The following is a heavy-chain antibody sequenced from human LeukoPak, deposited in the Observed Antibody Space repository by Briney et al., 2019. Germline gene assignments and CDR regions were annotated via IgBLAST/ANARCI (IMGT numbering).Heavy chain of an antibody. D-gene: IGHD2-2*01. J-gene: IGHJ5*02. CDR1: GGSFSGYY. CDR2: INHSGST. V-gene: IGHV4-34*01. Sequence: SETLSLTRAVYGGSFSGYYWSWIRQPPGKGLEWIGEINHSGSTNYNPSLKSRVTTSVDTSKNQFSLKLSSVTAADTAVYYCARGPLGYCSSTSCSRQYNWFDPWGQGTLVTVSS. CDR3: ARGPLGYCSSTSCSRQYNWFDP.